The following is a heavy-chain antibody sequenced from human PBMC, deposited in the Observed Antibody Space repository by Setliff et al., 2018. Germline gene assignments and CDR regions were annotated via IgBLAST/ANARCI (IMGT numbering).Heavy chain of an antibody. CDR1: GFTFSGYS. D-gene: IGHD2-15*01. Sequence: PGGSLRLSCEASGFTFSGYSMNWVRQAPGKGLEWVSYISSSSHIISYADSVKGRFTISRDNAKNSLYLQMNSLRAEDTAVYYCARVGSGGSHHHNQQPMDVWGKGTTVTVSS. V-gene: IGHV3-48*01. CDR2: ISSSSHII. J-gene: IGHJ6*03. CDR3: ARVGSGGSHHHNQQPMDV.